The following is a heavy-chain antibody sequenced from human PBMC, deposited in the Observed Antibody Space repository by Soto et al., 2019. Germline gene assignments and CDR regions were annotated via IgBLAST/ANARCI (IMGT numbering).Heavy chain of an antibody. CDR2: IYYSGST. CDR1: GGSISSYY. Sequence: SETLSLTCTVSGGSISSYYWSWIRQPPGKGLEWIGYIYYSGSTNYNPSLKSRVTISVDTSKNQFSLKLSSVTAADTAVYYCAREELAAAGTYFDYWGQGTLVTVSS. V-gene: IGHV4-59*01. J-gene: IGHJ4*02. CDR3: AREELAAAGTYFDY. D-gene: IGHD6-13*01.